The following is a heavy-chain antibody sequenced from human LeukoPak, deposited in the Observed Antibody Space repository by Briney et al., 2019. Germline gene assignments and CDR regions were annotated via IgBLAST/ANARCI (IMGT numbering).Heavy chain of an antibody. CDR3: ARQLVGATLRSAFDI. CDR1: GYSFSSYW. D-gene: IGHD1-26*01. J-gene: IGHJ3*02. CDR2: IYPGDSDT. V-gene: IGHV5-51*01. Sequence: GESLKISCKGSGYSFSSYWIGWVRQMPGKGLEWMGMIYPGDSDTRYSPSFQGQVTISADKSISTAYLQWSSLKASDTAMYYCARQLVGATLRSAFDIWGQGTMVTVSS.